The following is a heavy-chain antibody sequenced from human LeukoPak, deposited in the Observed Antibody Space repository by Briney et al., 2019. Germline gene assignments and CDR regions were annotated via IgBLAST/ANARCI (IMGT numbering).Heavy chain of an antibody. CDR2: INHSGNT. J-gene: IGHJ4*02. V-gene: IGHV4-34*01. CDR3: ARGRGDIVVVPAAVREPAFHY. Sequence: SETLSLTCAVYGGSFSAYYWRWIRQPPGKGLEWVGEINHSGNTNYNTSLESGVTISVYTSQNQFSLKLSSVTAADTAVYYCARGRGDIVVVPAAVREPAFHYWGQGTLVTVSS. D-gene: IGHD2-2*01. CDR1: GGSFSAYY.